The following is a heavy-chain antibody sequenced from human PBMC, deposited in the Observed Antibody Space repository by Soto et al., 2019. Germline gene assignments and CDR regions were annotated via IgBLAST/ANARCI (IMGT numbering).Heavy chain of an antibody. V-gene: IGHV1-69*01. D-gene: IGHD3-16*01. CDR3: ARGGDYDYVWKSFLDY. CDR2: IIPIFGTA. CDR1: GGTFSSYA. Sequence: QVQLVQSGAEVKKPGSSVKVSCKASGGTFSSYAISWVRQAPGQGLEWMGGIIPIFGTANYAQKFQGRVTITADESTSTAYMELSSLRSEDMAVYYCARGGDYDYVWKSFLDYWGQGTLVTVSS. J-gene: IGHJ4*02.